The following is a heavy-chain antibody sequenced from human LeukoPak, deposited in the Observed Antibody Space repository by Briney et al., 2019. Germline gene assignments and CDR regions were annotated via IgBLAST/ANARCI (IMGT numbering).Heavy chain of an antibody. Sequence: SETLSLTCTVSGGSISSSSYYWGWIRQPPGKGPEWIGSIYYSGSTYYNPSLKSRVTISVDTSKNQFSLKLSSVTAADTAVYYCARGHDFWSGYHLDYWGQGTLVTVSS. J-gene: IGHJ4*02. CDR3: ARGHDFWSGYHLDY. D-gene: IGHD3-3*01. V-gene: IGHV4-39*07. CDR2: IYYSGST. CDR1: GGSISSSSYY.